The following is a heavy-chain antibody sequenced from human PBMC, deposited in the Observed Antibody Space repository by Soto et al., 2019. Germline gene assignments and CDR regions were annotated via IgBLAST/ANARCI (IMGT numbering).Heavy chain of an antibody. J-gene: IGHJ5*02. D-gene: IGHD2-21*02. Sequence: QLQLQESGPGLVKPSETLSLTCTVSGGSISSSSYYWGWIRQPPGKGLEWIGSIYYSGSTYYNPSLKSRVTISVDTSKNQFSLKLSSVTAADTAVYYCARRRIVVVTAGEWFDPWGQGTLVTVSS. CDR3: ARRRIVVVTAGEWFDP. CDR2: IYYSGST. CDR1: GGSISSSSYY. V-gene: IGHV4-39*01.